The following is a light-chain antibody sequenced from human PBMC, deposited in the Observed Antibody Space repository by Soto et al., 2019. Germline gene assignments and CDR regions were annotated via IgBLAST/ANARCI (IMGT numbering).Light chain of an antibody. CDR3: AAWGDSLNGSHYV. Sequence: QSVLTQPPSASGTPGQRVTISCSGSSSNIETNTVSWFQQLPRTAPKLLIYSNNQRPSGVPDRFSGSKSGTSAYLAISGLQSEDEANYYCAAWGDSLNGSHYVFGTGTKVTAL. J-gene: IGLJ1*01. V-gene: IGLV1-44*01. CDR1: SSNIETNT. CDR2: SNN.